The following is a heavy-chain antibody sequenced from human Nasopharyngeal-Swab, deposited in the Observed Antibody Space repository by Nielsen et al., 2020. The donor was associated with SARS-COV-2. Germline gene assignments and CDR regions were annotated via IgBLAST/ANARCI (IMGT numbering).Heavy chain of an antibody. Sequence: SVKVSCKASGGTFSSYAISWVRQAPGQGLEWMGGIIIIFGTANYAQKFQGRVTITADDSTSTAYMELSSLRSEDTVVYYCARPAIAEPYYYFYGMVVWGQGTTVTVS. CDR2: IIIIFGTA. CDR1: GGTFSSYA. D-gene: IGHD2-21*01. CDR3: ARPAIAEPYYYFYGMVV. V-gene: IGHV1-69*13. J-gene: IGHJ6*02.